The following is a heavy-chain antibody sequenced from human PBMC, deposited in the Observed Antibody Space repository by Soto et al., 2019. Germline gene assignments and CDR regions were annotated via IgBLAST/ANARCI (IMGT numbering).Heavy chain of an antibody. J-gene: IGHJ5*02. V-gene: IGHV3-23*01. D-gene: IGHD2-21*02. Sequence: PGGSLRLSCAASGFTFSSYAMSWVRQAPGKGLEWVSAISGGGGSTYYADSVKGRFTISRDNSKNTLYLQMNSLRAEDTAVYYCALPPYCGGDCHNWFDPWGQGTLVTVSS. CDR3: ALPPYCGGDCHNWFDP. CDR2: ISGGGGST. CDR1: GFTFSSYA.